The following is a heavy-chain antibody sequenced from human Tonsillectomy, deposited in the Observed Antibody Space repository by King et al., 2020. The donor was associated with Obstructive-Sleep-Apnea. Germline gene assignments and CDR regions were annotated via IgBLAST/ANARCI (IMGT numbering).Heavy chain of an antibody. CDR2: IYYSGST. CDR1: GGSINSSTNY. Sequence: LQLQESGPGLVKASETLSLTCTVSGGSINSSTNYWGWIRQPPGKGLEWIGSIYYSGSTYHNPSLKSRVTISVDTSKNQFSLKLNSVTAADTAVYYCARDRTGYTSAWLYYFDYWGQGTLVTVSS. D-gene: IGHD6-25*01. J-gene: IGHJ4*02. V-gene: IGHV4-39*07. CDR3: ARDRTGYTSAWLYYFDY.